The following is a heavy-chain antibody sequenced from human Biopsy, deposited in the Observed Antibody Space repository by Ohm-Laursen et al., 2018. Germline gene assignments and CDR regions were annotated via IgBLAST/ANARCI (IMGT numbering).Heavy chain of an antibody. V-gene: IGHV3-21*01. CDR3: ARDVRPVTMIAEGDFDY. J-gene: IGHJ4*02. CDR1: GFSFSIYS. CDR2: ISSSSSYI. D-gene: IGHD3-22*01. Sequence: SLRLSCAASGFSFSIYSMNWVRQAPGKGLEWVSFISSSSSYIYYADSVKGRFTVSRDNARDSLYLQMNSLRAKDTAVYYCARDVRPVTMIAEGDFDYWGQGSLVTVS.